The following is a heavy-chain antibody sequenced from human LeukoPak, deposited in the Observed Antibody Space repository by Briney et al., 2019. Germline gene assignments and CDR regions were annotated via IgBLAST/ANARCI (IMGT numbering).Heavy chain of an antibody. Sequence: PSETLSLTCTVSGGSISSYYWNWIRQAPGKGLEWIGYIHYSGSTNHNSSLKSRITMSVDTSKNQISLRLSSVTAADTAVYFCARDDLVYSVHHGMDVWGRGITVTVSS. CDR3: ARDDLVYSVHHGMDV. CDR2: IHYSGST. J-gene: IGHJ6*02. CDR1: GGSISSYY. V-gene: IGHV4-59*12. D-gene: IGHD2-15*01.